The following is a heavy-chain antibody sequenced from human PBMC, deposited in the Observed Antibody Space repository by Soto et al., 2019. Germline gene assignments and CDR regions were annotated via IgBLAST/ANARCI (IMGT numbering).Heavy chain of an antibody. CDR2: IIPIFGTA. CDR3: AIERDYDLCNGYEIYYYYYGMDV. Sequence: QVQLVQSGAEVKKPGSSVKVSCKASGGTFSSYAISWVRQAPGQGLEWMGGIIPIFGTANYAQKFQGRVTIRADKSTSTAYMELSSLRSEDTAVYYYAIERDYDLCNGYEIYYYYYGMDVWGQVNTVTVFS. CDR1: GGTFSSYA. J-gene: IGHJ6*02. V-gene: IGHV1-69*06. D-gene: IGHD3-3*01.